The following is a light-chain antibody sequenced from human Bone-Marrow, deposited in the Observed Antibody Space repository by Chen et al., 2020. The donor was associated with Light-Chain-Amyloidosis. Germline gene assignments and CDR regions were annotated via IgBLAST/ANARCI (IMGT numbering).Light chain of an antibody. Sequence: SYVLTQPSSVSVAPGQTATIACGGNNIGSTSVHWYQQTPGQAPLLVVYDDSDRPSGIPERLSGSNSGNTATLTISRVEAVDDADYYCQVWDRSSDRPVFGGGTKLTVL. CDR2: DDS. V-gene: IGLV3-21*02. CDR3: QVWDRSSDRPV. J-gene: IGLJ3*02. CDR1: NIGSTS.